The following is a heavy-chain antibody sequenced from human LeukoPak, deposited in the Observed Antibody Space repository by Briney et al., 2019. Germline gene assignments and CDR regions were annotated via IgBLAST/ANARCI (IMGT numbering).Heavy chain of an antibody. D-gene: IGHD1-26*01. J-gene: IGHJ3*01. CDR2: ISYHGTNK. Sequence: PGGSLRLSCAASGFSFSGYGIHWVRQAPGKGLEWVAFISYHGTNKYYADSVKGRFTISRDNSQNILYLQMNSLRPEDTAVYYCAKDWRWELPIYGFNVWGQGTVVTVSS. CDR3: AKDWRWELPIYGFNV. V-gene: IGHV3-30*18. CDR1: GFSFSGYG.